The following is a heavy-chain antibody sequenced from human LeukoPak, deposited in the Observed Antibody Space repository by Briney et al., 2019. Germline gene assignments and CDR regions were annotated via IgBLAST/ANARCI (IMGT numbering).Heavy chain of an antibody. Sequence: ASVKVSCKASGYTFTSTDINWVRQATGQGLEWMGWMNPNSGNTGYAQKFQGRATMTRNTSINTAYMELSSLRSEETAVYYCARGREYSSGPGFDYWAQGTLVTVSS. V-gene: IGHV1-8*01. CDR1: GYTFTSTD. J-gene: IGHJ4*02. CDR2: MNPNSGNT. D-gene: IGHD3-22*01. CDR3: ARGREYSSGPGFDY.